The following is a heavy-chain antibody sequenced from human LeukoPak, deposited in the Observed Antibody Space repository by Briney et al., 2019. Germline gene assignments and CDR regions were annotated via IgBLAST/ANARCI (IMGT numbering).Heavy chain of an antibody. D-gene: IGHD3-3*01. CDR1: GGSISSYY. CDR3: ARVIFGVAPDY. CDR2: IYYSGST. J-gene: IGHJ4*02. V-gene: IGHV4-30-4*08. Sequence: SETLSLTCTVSGGSISSYYWSWIRQPPGKGLEWIGYIYYSGSTYYNPSLKSRVTISVDTSKNQFSLKLSSVTAADTAVYYCARVIFGVAPDYWGQGTLVTVSS.